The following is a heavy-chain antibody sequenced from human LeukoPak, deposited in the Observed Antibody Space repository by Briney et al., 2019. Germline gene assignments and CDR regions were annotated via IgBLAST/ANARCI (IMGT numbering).Heavy chain of an antibody. CDR1: GFTFSSYG. J-gene: IGHJ4*02. V-gene: IGHV3-30*03. D-gene: IGHD7-27*01. Sequence: HPGGSLRLSCAASGFTFSSYGMHWVRQAPGKGLEWVAVISYDGSNKYYADSVKGRFTISRDNAKNSLYLQMNSLRAEDTAVYYCARVAGDRPLDYWGQGTLVTVSS. CDR3: ARVAGDRPLDY. CDR2: ISYDGSNK.